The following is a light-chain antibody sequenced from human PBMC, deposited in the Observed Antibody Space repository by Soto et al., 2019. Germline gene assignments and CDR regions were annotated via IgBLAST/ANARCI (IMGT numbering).Light chain of an antibody. CDR3: QQRSNWLT. CDR1: QSVSNNY. CDR2: DAS. J-gene: IGKJ4*01. Sequence: EIVLTQYPGTLSLSPGEGATLSCRASQSVSNNYLAWYQQKPGQAPRLLIYDASNRATGIPARFSGSGSGTDFTLTISSLEPEDFAVYYCQQRSNWLTFGGGTKVDI. V-gene: IGKV3-11*01.